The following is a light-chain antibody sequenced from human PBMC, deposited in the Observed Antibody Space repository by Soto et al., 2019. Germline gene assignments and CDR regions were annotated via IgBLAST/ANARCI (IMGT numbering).Light chain of an antibody. V-gene: IGLV2-14*01. CDR3: SSYTSSSTKV. CDR1: SSDVGGYNY. CDR2: EVS. J-gene: IGLJ1*01. Sequence: SVLTQPASVSGSPGQSITISCTGTSSDVGGYNYVSWYQQHPGKAPKPMIYEVSNRPSGVSNRFSGSKSGNTASLTISGLQAEDEADYYCSSYTSSSTKVFGTGTKVTVL.